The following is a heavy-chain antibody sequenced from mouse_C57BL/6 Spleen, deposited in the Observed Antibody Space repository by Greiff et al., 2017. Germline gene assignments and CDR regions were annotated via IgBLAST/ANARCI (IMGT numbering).Heavy chain of an antibody. CDR3: TLYYYGSSGYFDV. CDR1: GFTFSNYW. J-gene: IGHJ1*03. Sequence: EVKVVESGGGLVQPGGSMKLSCVASGFTFSNYWMNWVRQSPEKGLEWVAQIRLKSDNYATHYAESVKGRFTISRDDSKSSVYLQMNNLRAEDTGIYYCTLYYYGSSGYFDVWGTGTTVTVSS. CDR2: IRLKSDNYAT. V-gene: IGHV6-3*01. D-gene: IGHD1-1*01.